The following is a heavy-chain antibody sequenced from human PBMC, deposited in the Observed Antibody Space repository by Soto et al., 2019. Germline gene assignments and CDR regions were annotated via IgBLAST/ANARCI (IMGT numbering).Heavy chain of an antibody. CDR3: AKDRSSGWSEY. J-gene: IGHJ4*02. Sequence: QVQLVESGGGVVQPGRSLTLSCAASGFTFSSYGMHWVRQAPGKGLEWVAVISYNGGNKYFADTVKGRFTLSRDNSENMMYLHMNSLRREDRAVYYCAKDRSSGWSEYWGQGTQVTVSS. CDR1: GFTFSSYG. D-gene: IGHD6-19*01. CDR2: ISYNGGNK. V-gene: IGHV3-30*18.